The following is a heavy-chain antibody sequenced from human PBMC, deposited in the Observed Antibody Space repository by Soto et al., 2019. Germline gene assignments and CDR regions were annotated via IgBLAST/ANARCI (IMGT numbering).Heavy chain of an antibody. Sequence: SLRLSCAASGFTVSSYEMDWVRQAPGKWLEWVAYISISGGTIYYGDSVEGRFTNSRDNADNSLYLQMNSMRAEDTAVYYCTKQKSVINSGYDAFDIWGRGTVVTVSS. J-gene: IGHJ3*02. CDR2: ISISGGTI. D-gene: IGHD5-12*01. CDR1: GFTVSSYE. CDR3: TKQKSVINSGYDAFDI. V-gene: IGHV3-48*03.